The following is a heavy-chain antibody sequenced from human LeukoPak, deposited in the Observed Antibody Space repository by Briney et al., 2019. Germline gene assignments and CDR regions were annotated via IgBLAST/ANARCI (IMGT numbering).Heavy chain of an antibody. CDR3: AREIMPDYGGNAKRRPADY. CDR1: GGSISSSSYY. D-gene: IGHD4-23*01. V-gene: IGHV4-39*02. Sequence: SETLSLTCTVSGGSISSSSYYWGWIRQPPGKGLEWIGSIYYSGSTYYNPSLKSRVTISVDTSKNQFSLKLSSVTAADTAVYYCAREIMPDYGGNAKRRPADYWGQGTLVTVSS. CDR2: IYYSGST. J-gene: IGHJ4*02.